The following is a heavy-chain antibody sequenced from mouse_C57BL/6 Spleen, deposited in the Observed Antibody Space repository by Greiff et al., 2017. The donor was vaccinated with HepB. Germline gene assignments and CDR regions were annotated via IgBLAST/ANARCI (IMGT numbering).Heavy chain of an antibody. Sequence: EVKLMESGAELVKPGASVKLSCTASGFNIKDYYMHWVKQRTEQGLEWIGRIDPDDGETKYAPKFQGKATITADTSSNTAYLQLSSLTSEDTAVYYCARASSGAWFAYWGQGTLVTVSA. J-gene: IGHJ3*01. CDR3: ARASSGAWFAY. CDR1: GFNIKDYY. CDR2: IDPDDGET. D-gene: IGHD3-2*02. V-gene: IGHV14-2*01.